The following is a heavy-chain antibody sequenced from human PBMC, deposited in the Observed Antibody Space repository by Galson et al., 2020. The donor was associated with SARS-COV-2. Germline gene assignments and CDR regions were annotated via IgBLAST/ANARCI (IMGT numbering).Heavy chain of an antibody. CDR3: VRRLSGDWHYYYFYGMDV. Sequence: SVNVSCKASGYRFTGYYLYWVRQAAWQGLEYMGWINPSTGSASYAQNFHDRVTITRDMSITTAFLKLSGLRFDDTAVYYCVRRLSGDWHYYYFYGMDVWGQGTTVTVSS. J-gene: IGHJ6*02. CDR1: GYRFTGYY. V-gene: IGHV1-2*02. D-gene: IGHD2-21*02. CDR2: INPSTGSA.